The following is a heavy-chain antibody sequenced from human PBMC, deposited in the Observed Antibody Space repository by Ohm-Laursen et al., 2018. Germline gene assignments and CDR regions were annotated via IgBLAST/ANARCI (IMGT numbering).Heavy chain of an antibody. CDR3: ARRDITKAFNF. CDR1: GGSISGYY. D-gene: IGHD2-21*02. CDR2: IHSSGST. Sequence: SHTLSLTCSVSGGSISGYYWSWIRQTAGKGLEWIGRIHSSGSTNYNPSLQSRVTMSEDTSKNQFSLRLICVTAADTAVYFCARRDITKAFNFWGQGTLVTVSS. J-gene: IGHJ3*01. V-gene: IGHV4-4*07.